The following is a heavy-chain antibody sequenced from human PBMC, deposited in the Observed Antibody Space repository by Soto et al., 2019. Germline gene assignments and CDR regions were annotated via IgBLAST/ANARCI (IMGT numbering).Heavy chain of an antibody. V-gene: IGHV3-23*01. CDR3: AKDMPKWELPWFDP. Sequence: PGGSLRLSCTASGYSFTSYAMSWVRQNPGKGLEWVGAISGGGGSTCYAESVKGRVTISRDKSNNTLYLQRNSLKAEDTAVYYWAKDMPKWELPWFDPWGQGTLVTVSS. CDR1: GYSFTSYA. CDR2: ISGGGGST. J-gene: IGHJ5*02. D-gene: IGHD1-26*01.